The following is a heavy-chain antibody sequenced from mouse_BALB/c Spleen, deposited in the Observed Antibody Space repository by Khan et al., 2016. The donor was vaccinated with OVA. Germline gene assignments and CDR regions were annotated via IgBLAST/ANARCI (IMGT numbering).Heavy chain of an antibody. CDR2: INPSTAYT. V-gene: IGHV1-7*01. CDR3: ARRGLRWDFDY. Sequence: QVQLKQSEAELAKPGASVKMSCKASGYTFINYWILWVKQRPGQGLEWIGYINPSTAYTEYNQNFKDKATLTADKSSSTAYMQLSSLTSEDSAVYYCARRGLRWDFDYWGQGTTLTVSS. J-gene: IGHJ2*01. CDR1: GYTFINYW. D-gene: IGHD1-1*01.